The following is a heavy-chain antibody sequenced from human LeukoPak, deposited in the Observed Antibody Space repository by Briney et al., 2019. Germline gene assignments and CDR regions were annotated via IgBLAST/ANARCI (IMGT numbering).Heavy chain of an antibody. V-gene: IGHV1-8*01. Sequence: ASVKVSCKASGYTFTSYDINWVRQATGQGLEWMGWMNPNSGNTGYAQKFQGRVTMTRDTSISTAYMELSRLRPDDTAVYYCARDRGGYDWVNRVGYAFDIWGQGTMVTVSS. CDR1: GYTFTSYD. D-gene: IGHD5-12*01. J-gene: IGHJ3*02. CDR3: ARDRGGYDWVNRVGYAFDI. CDR2: MNPNSGNT.